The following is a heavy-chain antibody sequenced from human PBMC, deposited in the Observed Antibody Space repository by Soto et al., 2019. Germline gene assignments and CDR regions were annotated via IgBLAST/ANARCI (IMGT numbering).Heavy chain of an antibody. V-gene: IGHV4-59*01. CDR2: IYYSGST. D-gene: IGHD3-22*01. J-gene: IGHJ3*02. CDR1: GGSISSYY. CDR3: ARAFQDYYDSSGYYYVDAFDI. Sequence: SETLSLTCTVSGGSISSYYWSWIRQPPGKGLEWIGYIYYSGSTNYNPSLKSRVTISVDTSKNQFSLKLSSVTAADTAVYYCARAFQDYYDSSGYYYVDAFDIWGQGTMVTVSS.